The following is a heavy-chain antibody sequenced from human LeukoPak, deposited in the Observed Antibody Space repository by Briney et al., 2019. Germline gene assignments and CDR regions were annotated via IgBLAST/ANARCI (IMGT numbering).Heavy chain of an antibody. V-gene: IGHV3-11*04. CDR3: ARRYYDFWSGYSSFDY. CDR2: ISSSGSTI. CDR1: GFTFSDYY. D-gene: IGHD3-3*01. J-gene: IGHJ4*02. Sequence: GGSLRLPCAASGFTFSDYYMSWIRQAPGKGLEWVSYISSSGSTIYYADSVKGRFTISRDNAKNSLYLQMNSLRAEDTAVYYCARRYYDFWSGYSSFDYWGQGTLVTVSS.